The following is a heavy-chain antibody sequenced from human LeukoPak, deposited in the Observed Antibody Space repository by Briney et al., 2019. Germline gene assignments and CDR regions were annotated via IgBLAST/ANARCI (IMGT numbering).Heavy chain of an antibody. D-gene: IGHD3-22*01. CDR2: ISAYNGNT. V-gene: IGHV1-18*01. CDR3: ARGGFYDSSGDYFAANGDY. CDR1: GYTFTSYG. J-gene: IGHJ4*02. Sequence: ASVKVSCKASGYTFTSYGIIWVRQAPGQGLEWMGWISAYNGNTNYAQKLQGRVTMTTDTSTSTAYMELRSLRSDDTAVYFCARGGFYDSSGDYFAANGDYWGQGTLVTVSS.